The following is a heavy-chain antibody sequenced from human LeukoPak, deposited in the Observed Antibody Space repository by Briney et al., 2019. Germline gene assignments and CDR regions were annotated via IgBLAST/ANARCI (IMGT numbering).Heavy chain of an antibody. CDR3: ARDWTYYYDSSGYYRAFDI. V-gene: IGHV3-74*01. D-gene: IGHD3-22*01. J-gene: IGHJ3*02. Sequence: PGGSLRLSCSASGFTFSSYGMHWVRRVPGKGLVWVSRINSDGSSTSYADSVKGRLTISRDNIKNTLYLQMNSLTAEDTAVYYCARDWTYYYDSSGYYRAFDIWGQGTMVTVSS. CDR2: INSDGSST. CDR1: GFTFSSYG.